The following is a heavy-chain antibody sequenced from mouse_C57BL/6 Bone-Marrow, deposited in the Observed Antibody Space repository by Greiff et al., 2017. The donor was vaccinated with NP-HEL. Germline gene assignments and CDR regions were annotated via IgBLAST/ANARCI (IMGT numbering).Heavy chain of an antibody. Sequence: EVQVVESGGGLVKPGGSLKLSCAASGFTFSSYAMPWVRQTPEQRLEWVANISDGGSYTYYPDNVKGRSTISRDNAKNNLYLQMSHLKSEDTAMYYCARAPYGSSYYAMDYWGQGTSVTVSS. CDR3: ARAPYGSSYYAMDY. D-gene: IGHD1-1*01. CDR2: ISDGGSYT. CDR1: GFTFSSYA. J-gene: IGHJ4*01. V-gene: IGHV5-4*01.